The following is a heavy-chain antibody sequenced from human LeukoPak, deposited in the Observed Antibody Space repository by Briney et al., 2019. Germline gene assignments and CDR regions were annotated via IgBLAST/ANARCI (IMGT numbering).Heavy chain of an antibody. V-gene: IGHV1-46*01. Sequence: ASVNVSCKASGYTFTSYYMHWVRQAPGQGLEWMGIINPSGGSTSYAQKFQGRVTMTRDTSTSTAYMELSSLRSEDTAVYYCARDPGKDAFDIWGQGTMVTVSS. J-gene: IGHJ3*02. CDR1: GYTFTSYY. CDR2: INPSGGST. CDR3: ARDPGKDAFDI.